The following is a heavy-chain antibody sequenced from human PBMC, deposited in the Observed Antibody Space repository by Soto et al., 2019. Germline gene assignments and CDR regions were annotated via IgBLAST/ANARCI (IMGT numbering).Heavy chain of an antibody. CDR1: GLTFRNYA. V-gene: IGHV3-23*01. CDR2: LSGSGGST. D-gene: IGHD5-12*01. J-gene: IGHJ6*02. CDR3: AKSPLATVYYGLDV. Sequence: HPGGSLRLSCAASGLTFRNYAMSWVRQAPGKGLEWVSGLSGSGGSTNYADSVKGRFTISRDNSKNTLYLQMNSLRVEDTAAYYCAKSPLATVYYGLDVWGQGTTVTVSS.